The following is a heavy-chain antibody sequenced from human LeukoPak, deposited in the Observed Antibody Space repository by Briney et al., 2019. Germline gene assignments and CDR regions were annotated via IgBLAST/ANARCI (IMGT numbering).Heavy chain of an antibody. D-gene: IGHD3-10*01. CDR3: ARFGSYFEY. V-gene: IGHV4-59*12. J-gene: IGHJ4*02. CDR2: IYYSGSN. CDR1: GGSINSYY. Sequence: SETLSLTCTVSGGSINSYYWSWIRQPPGKGLEWIGHIYYSGSNKNNPSLTSRVTMTVDTSKNQFSLKLTSVTAADTAMYFCARFGSYFEYWGQGILVTVSS.